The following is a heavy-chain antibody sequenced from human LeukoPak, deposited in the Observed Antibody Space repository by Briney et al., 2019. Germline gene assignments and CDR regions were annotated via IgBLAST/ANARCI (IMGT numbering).Heavy chain of an antibody. V-gene: IGHV3-66*04. CDR2: IYSGGST. J-gene: IGHJ4*02. Sequence: GGSLRLSCAASGFTVSSNYMSWVRQAPGKGLEWVSVIYSGGSTYYADSVKGRFTISRDNSKNTLYLQMNSLRAEDTAVYYCASHIAVAGTGFDYWCQGTLVTVSS. D-gene: IGHD6-19*01. CDR1: GFTVSSNY. CDR3: ASHIAVAGTGFDY.